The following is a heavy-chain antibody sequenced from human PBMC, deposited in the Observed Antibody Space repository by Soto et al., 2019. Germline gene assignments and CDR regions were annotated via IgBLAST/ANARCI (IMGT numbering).Heavy chain of an antibody. D-gene: IGHD3-22*01. V-gene: IGHV4-39*01. CDR3: ASRPGPNLYDSSGYHRY. CDR2: IYYSGST. J-gene: IGHJ4*02. CDR1: GGSISSSSYY. Sequence: PSETLSLTCTVSGGSISSSSYYWGWIRQPPGKGLEWIGSIYYSGSTYYNPSLKSRVTISVDTSKNQFSLKLSSVTAADTAVYYCASRPGPNLYDSSGYHRYWGQGTLVTVSS.